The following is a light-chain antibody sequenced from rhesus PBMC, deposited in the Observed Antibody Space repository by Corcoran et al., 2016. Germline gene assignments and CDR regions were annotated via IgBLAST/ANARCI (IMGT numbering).Light chain of an antibody. CDR2: KAS. CDR3: QQYSSSPYS. CDR1: QSISSW. Sequence: DIQMTQSPSSLSASVGDTVTITCRASQSISSWFAWYQQKPGKAPKLLIYKASSLQSGVPSRFSGSVSGKDFTLTISSLQSEDFATYCCQQYSSSPYSFGQGTKVEIK. J-gene: IGKJ2*01. V-gene: IGKV1-22*01.